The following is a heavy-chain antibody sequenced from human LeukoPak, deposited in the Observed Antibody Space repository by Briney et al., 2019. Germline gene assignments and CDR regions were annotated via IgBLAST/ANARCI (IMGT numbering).Heavy chain of an antibody. J-gene: IGHJ5*02. D-gene: IGHD6-13*01. V-gene: IGHV3-48*01. CDR1: GFTFSSYS. CDR3: ARDGLSSSWYWFDP. CDR2: ISGRTNTI. Sequence: GGSLRLSCAASGFTFSSYSMNWVRQAPGKGLEWISYISGRTNTIFYADSVKGRFTISRDNSKNTLYLQMNSLRAEDTAVYYCARDGLSSSWYWFDPWGQGTLVTVSS.